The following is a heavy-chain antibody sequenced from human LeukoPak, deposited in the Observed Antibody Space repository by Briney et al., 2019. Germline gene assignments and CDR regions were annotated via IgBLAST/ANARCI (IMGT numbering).Heavy chain of an antibody. Sequence: PGGSLRLSCAASGFTVNSNYMNWARQAPGKGLEWVSVVYSDDTTYYADSVKGRFAISRDNSKNTLYLQMNNLRAEDTAVYYCARGGGYYAIDYWGQGTLVTVSS. V-gene: IGHV3-53*01. CDR1: GFTVNSNY. CDR3: ARGGGYYAIDY. D-gene: IGHD1-26*01. J-gene: IGHJ4*02. CDR2: VYSDDTT.